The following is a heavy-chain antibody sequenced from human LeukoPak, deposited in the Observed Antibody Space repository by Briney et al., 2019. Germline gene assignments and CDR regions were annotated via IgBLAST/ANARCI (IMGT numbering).Heavy chain of an antibody. Sequence: PGRSLRLSCAASGFTFSSYGMHWVRQAPGKGLEWVAVISYDGSNKYYADSMKGRFTISRDNSKNTLYLQMNSLRAEDTAVYYCARVVGYCTSTSCYTRYFDYWGQGTLVTVSS. CDR3: ARVVGYCTSTSCYTRYFDY. J-gene: IGHJ4*02. D-gene: IGHD2-2*02. CDR1: GFTFSSYG. CDR2: ISYDGSNK. V-gene: IGHV3-30*03.